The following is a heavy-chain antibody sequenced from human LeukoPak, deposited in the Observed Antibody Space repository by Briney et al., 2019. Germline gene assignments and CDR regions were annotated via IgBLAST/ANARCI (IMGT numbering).Heavy chain of an antibody. V-gene: IGHV3-9*01. Sequence: AGGSLRLSCAASGFTFDDYAMHWVRQAPGKGLEWVSGISWNSGSIGYADSVKGRFTISRDNAKNSLYLQMNSLRAEDTALYYCAKDIGYSRSWYNAFDIWGQGTMVTVSS. CDR1: GFTFDDYA. CDR2: ISWNSGSI. J-gene: IGHJ3*02. D-gene: IGHD6-13*01. CDR3: AKDIGYSRSWYNAFDI.